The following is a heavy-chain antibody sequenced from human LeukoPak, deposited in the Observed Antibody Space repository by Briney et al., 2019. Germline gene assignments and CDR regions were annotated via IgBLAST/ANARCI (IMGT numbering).Heavy chain of an antibody. CDR1: GGSISTYY. J-gene: IGHJ4*02. CDR3: ASIAVRNNYFEY. Sequence: PSETLSLTCTVSGGSISTYYWSWLRQPPGKGLEWIGYMRYSGSTNYNPSFKSRATAPVDMSKNQLSLKLSSVTAADTAVYYCASIAVRNNYFEYWGQGTLVTVSS. D-gene: IGHD6-19*01. CDR2: MRYSGST. V-gene: IGHV4-59*01.